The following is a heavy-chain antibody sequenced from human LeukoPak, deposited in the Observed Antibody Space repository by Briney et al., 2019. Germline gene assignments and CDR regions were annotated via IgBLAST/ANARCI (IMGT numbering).Heavy chain of an antibody. Sequence: SETLSLTCTVSGGSVSSSDYYWGWIRQPPGKGLEWIGSVYYNGNTYYNPSLKSRVTMSVDTSKNQFSLKLTSVTAADTAVYFCASLWEFCTTGLSPAGSGGRETLVPVSS. V-gene: IGHV4-39*01. J-gene: IGHJ4*02. CDR2: VYYNGNT. CDR3: ASLWEFCTTGLSPAGS. CDR1: GGSVSSSDYY. D-gene: IGHD2/OR15-2a*01.